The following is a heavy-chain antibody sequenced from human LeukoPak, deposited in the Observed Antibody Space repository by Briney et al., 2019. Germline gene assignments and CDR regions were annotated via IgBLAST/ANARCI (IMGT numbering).Heavy chain of an antibody. V-gene: IGHV3-53*01. CDR2: IYSGGNI. CDR1: GFTVSSNY. CDR3: AGRHCSGGGCYFAGADPFDY. J-gene: IGHJ4*02. D-gene: IGHD2-15*01. Sequence: GGSLRLSCAASGFTVSSNYMNWVRQAPGKGLEWVSVIYSGGNIYYIESVKGRFTISRDTSKNTLYLQMNSLRAEDTAVYFCAGRHCSGGGCYFAGADPFDYWGQGTLVTVSS.